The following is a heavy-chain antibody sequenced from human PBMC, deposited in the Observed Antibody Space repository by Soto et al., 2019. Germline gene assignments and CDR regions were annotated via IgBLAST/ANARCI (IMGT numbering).Heavy chain of an antibody. CDR2: IIPIYGTA. CDR1: GGTFSSYA. D-gene: IGHD4-17*01. J-gene: IGHJ6*02. CDR3: ARATVTYDYYYYGMDV. Sequence: QVQLVQSGAEVKKPGSSVKVSCKASGGTFSSYAINWVRQAPGQGLEWMGGIIPIYGTANYAQKFQGRVTITADESTSRAYRELSSLRSEDTAVYYCARATVTYDYYYYGMDVWGQGTTVTVSS. V-gene: IGHV1-69*12.